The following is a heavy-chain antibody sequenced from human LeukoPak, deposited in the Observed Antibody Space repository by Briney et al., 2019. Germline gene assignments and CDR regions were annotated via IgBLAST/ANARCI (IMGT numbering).Heavy chain of an antibody. J-gene: IGHJ4*02. CDR3: ARLFDFWNADSYFDY. Sequence: SETLSLTCTVSGGSISSSSYYWGWIRQPPGKGLEWIGSIYYSGSTYYNPSLKSRVSISVDTSKNQFSLKLSSVTAADTAVYYCARLFDFWNADSYFDYWGQGTLVTVSS. CDR1: GGSISSSSYY. CDR2: IYYSGST. V-gene: IGHV4-39*07. D-gene: IGHD3-3*01.